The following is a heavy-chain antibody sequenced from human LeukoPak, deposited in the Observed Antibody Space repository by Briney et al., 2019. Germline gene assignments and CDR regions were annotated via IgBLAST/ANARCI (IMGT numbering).Heavy chain of an antibody. CDR1: GGSFSGYY. V-gene: IGHV4-31*11. CDR3: ARVTYYYDSSGYYPHLDY. Sequence: SETLSLTCAVYGGSFSGYYWSWIRQHPGKGLEWIGYIYYSGSTYYNPSLKSRVTISVDTSKNQFSLKLSSVTAADTAVYYCARVTYYYDSSGYYPHLDYWGQGTLVTVSS. D-gene: IGHD3-22*01. J-gene: IGHJ4*02. CDR2: IYYSGST.